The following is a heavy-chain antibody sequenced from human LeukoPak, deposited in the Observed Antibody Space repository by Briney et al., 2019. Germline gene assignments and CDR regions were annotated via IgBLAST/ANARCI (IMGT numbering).Heavy chain of an antibody. CDR2: IWHDASHT. CDR3: ATYCSHTSCYTGGGFQH. CDR1: GFSFSTYA. Sequence: PGGSLRLSCAASGFSFSTYAMHWVRQAPGKGLEWVALIWHDASHTFYTDSVKGRFTISRDNSKNTVYLQLNSLGGEDTAVYYCATYCSHTSCYTGGGFQHWGQGTLVTVSS. V-gene: IGHV3-33*03. D-gene: IGHD2-2*02. J-gene: IGHJ1*01.